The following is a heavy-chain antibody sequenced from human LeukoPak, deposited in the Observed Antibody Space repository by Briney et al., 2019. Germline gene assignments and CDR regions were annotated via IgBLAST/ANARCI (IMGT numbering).Heavy chain of an antibody. V-gene: IGHV3-11*04. D-gene: IGHD6-13*01. J-gene: IGHJ4*02. CDR1: GFPFSDYY. CDR2: ITSGGSTM. Sequence: GGSLRLSCAASGFPFSDYYMSWIRQAPGKGLEWVSYITSGGSTMYYADSVKGRFAISRDNAKNSLHLQMNSLRAEDTAIYYCARDFEAAGEDYWGQGTLVTVSS. CDR3: ARDFEAAGEDY.